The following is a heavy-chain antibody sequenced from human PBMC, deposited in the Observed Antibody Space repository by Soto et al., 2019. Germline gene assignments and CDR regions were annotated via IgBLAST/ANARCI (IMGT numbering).Heavy chain of an antibody. D-gene: IGHD7-27*01. CDR2: IYYGGST. Sequence: SETLSLTCTVSGDSISSNSHYWSWIRQSPGKGLEWIGFIYYGGSTNYNPSLKSRVTISVDTPKNQFSLKLSSVTAADTAVYYCAKNWNWGSLVHWGQGTLVTVSS. CDR1: GDSISSNSHY. CDR3: AKNWNWGSLVH. J-gene: IGHJ4*02. V-gene: IGHV4-61*05.